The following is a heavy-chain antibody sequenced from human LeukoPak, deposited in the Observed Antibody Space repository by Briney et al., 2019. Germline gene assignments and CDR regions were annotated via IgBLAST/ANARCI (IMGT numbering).Heavy chain of an antibody. J-gene: IGHJ4*02. CDR2: INPNSGGT. CDR3: AREAEGYCSGGRCYGKGFDY. CDR1: GYTFTVYY. D-gene: IGHD2-15*01. Sequence: ASVKVSCKASGYTFTVYYMHWVRQAPGQGPEWMAWINPNSGGTNYAQKFQGRVTMTRDTSISTAYMELSRLRSDDTAVYYCAREAEGYCSGGRCYGKGFDYWGQGTLVTVSS. V-gene: IGHV1-2*02.